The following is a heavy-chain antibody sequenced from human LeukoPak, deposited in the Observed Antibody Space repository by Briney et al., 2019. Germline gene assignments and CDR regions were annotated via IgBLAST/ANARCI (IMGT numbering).Heavy chain of an antibody. V-gene: IGHV3-43*02. CDR3: AKGNNSSSFNFDY. D-gene: IGHD1-14*01. CDR1: GFTFLAFS. CDR2: ISGDGGAT. Sequence: GGSLRLSCAASGFTFLAFSMHWVRQVPGKGLEWVSLISGDGGATHYADSVKGRFTISRDNSKNSVYLQMSSLRVEDTAFYYCAKGNNSSSFNFDYCGQGTLVTVSS. J-gene: IGHJ4*02.